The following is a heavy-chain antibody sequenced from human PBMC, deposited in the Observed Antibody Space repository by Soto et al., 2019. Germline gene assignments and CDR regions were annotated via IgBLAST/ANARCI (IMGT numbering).Heavy chain of an antibody. CDR3: ARGLDGDN. D-gene: IGHD1-1*01. CDR1: VFTVSHNH. CDR2: IFSGGST. V-gene: IGHV3-66*01. J-gene: IGHJ4*02. Sequence: EVQLVESGGGLVQPGGPLRLSCGGCVFTVSHNHMRGVPEAPGKGLEGVSIIFSGGSTYYADSVKGRFTISRDNSKNTLYLQMNSLRAEDTAVYYCARGLDGDNWGQGTLVTVSS.